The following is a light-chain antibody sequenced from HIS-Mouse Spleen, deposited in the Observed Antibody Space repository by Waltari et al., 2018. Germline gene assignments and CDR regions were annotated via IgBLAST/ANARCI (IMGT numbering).Light chain of an antibody. CDR1: SSDCGSYNL. CDR2: EGS. J-gene: IGLJ3*02. CDR3: CSYAGSSTWV. Sequence: QSALTQPASVSGSPGQSITISCTGTSSDCGSYNLVPRYQHHPGKAPKLMIYEGSKRPSGVSNRFSGSKSGNTASLTISGLQAEDEADYYCCSYAGSSTWVFGGGTKLTVL. V-gene: IGLV2-23*01.